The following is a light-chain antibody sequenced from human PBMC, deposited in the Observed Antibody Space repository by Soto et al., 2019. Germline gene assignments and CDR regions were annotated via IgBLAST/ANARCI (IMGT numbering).Light chain of an antibody. CDR1: NSNIGNNA. Sequence: QYVLTQPPSVSAAPRQRVTISCSGSNSNIGNNAVNWYQQVPGRAPKLLIHFDDRVPSGISYRFSGSKSGTSASLAISELQSEDEADYYCAAWDDSLNGPVFGGGTKLTVL. V-gene: IGLV1-36*01. CDR2: FDD. CDR3: AAWDDSLNGPV. J-gene: IGLJ3*02.